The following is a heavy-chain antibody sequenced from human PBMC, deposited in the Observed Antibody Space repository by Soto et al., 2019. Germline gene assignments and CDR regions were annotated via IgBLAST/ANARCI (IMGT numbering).Heavy chain of an antibody. CDR3: TRSYGYTFGGSLDN. V-gene: IGHV1-69*01. CDR1: GDTFNSYV. CDR2: IITAFGTT. D-gene: IGHD5-18*01. J-gene: IGHJ4*02. Sequence: QVQLVQSGPEVKKPGSSVKVSCKASGDTFNSYVITWVRQAPGQGLEWLGGIITAFGTTSYAQNFQDRLTMTADEAATTDHMELSSLTSDGTAMYYCTRSYGYTFGGSLDNWGQGTLVTVSS.